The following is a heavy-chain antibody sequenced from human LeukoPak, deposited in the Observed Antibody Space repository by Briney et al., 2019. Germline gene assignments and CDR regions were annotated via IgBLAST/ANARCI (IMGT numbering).Heavy chain of an antibody. D-gene: IGHD3-22*01. CDR1: GFIFSNFE. J-gene: IGHJ5*01. CDR3: ARSSGSYRPFDS. CDR2: ISHTGDI. Sequence: PGGSLRLSCAASGFIFSNFEMNWVRQAPGKGLEWVSHISHTGDIKYADSVKGRFTISRDNSKNSQYLQMTSLRAEGTAVYYCARSSGSYRPFDSWGQGILVTVSS. V-gene: IGHV3-48*03.